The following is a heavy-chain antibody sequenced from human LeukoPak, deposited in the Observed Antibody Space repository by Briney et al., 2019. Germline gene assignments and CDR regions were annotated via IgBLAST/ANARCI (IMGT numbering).Heavy chain of an antibody. J-gene: IGHJ4*02. D-gene: IGHD3-22*01. V-gene: IGHV1-2*02. CDR1: GYSFTGYY. Sequence: ASVKVSCKASGYSFTGYYMHWVRQAPGQGLDWMGWINTNSGGTNYAQKFQGRVTMTRDTSISTAYMELSRLRPDDTAVYYCARDWGYFDSRGYCDYWGQGTLVTVSS. CDR2: INTNSGGT. CDR3: ARDWGYFDSRGYCDY.